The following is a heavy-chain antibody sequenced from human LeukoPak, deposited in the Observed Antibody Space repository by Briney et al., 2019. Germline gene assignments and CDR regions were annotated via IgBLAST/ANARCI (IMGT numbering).Heavy chain of an antibody. CDR1: GFTFSSYA. CDR2: ISGSGGST. Sequence: GGSLRLSCAASGFTFSSYAMSWVRQAPGKGLEWVSAISGSGGSTYYADSVKGRFTISRDNSKNTLYLQMNSLRAEDTAVYYCVSWGSNVNYYGSATFFFDYWGQGNLVTVSS. J-gene: IGHJ4*02. D-gene: IGHD3-10*01. CDR3: VSWGSNVNYYGSATFFFDY. V-gene: IGHV3-23*01.